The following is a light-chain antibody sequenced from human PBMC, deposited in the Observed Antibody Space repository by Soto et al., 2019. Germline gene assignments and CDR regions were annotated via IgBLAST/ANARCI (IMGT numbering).Light chain of an antibody. V-gene: IGLV2-23*01. J-gene: IGLJ1*01. CDR2: EGT. Sequence: QSALTQPASVSGSPGQSITISCTGTSSDVGSYNLVSWYQQHPDRAPKLIIYEGTKRPSGVSHRFSGSKSGNTASLTISGLQAEDESDYYCCSYAGRSTFVFGTGTKLTVL. CDR3: CSYAGRSTFV. CDR1: SSDVGSYNL.